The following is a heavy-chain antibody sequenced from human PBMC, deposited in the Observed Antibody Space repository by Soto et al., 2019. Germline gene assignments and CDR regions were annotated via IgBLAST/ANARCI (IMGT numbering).Heavy chain of an antibody. CDR2: ITYTGVST. Sequence: EAQLLESGGDLVQPGGSLRLSCAASEFSFEDYAMSWVRQAPVKGLEWVSSITYTGVSTYYADSLKGRFTISRDNSRDTLFLQMNSLRAEDTAIYYCAKSSVWSPYFDSWGQGTLVTVSS. D-gene: IGHD2-8*02. CDR1: EFSFEDYA. J-gene: IGHJ4*02. V-gene: IGHV3-23*01. CDR3: AKSSVWSPYFDS.